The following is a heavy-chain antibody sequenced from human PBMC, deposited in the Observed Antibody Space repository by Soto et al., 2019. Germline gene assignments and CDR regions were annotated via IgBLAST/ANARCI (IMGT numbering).Heavy chain of an antibody. Sequence: LSLTCTVSGGSISSYYWSWIRQPPGKGLEWIGYIYYSGSTNYNPSPKSRVTISVDTSKNQFSLKLSSVTAADTAVYYCARRVEVCSSTSCYVRAFDIWGQGTMVTVSS. D-gene: IGHD2-2*01. CDR1: GGSISSYY. CDR2: IYYSGST. CDR3: ARRVEVCSSTSCYVRAFDI. V-gene: IGHV4-59*08. J-gene: IGHJ3*02.